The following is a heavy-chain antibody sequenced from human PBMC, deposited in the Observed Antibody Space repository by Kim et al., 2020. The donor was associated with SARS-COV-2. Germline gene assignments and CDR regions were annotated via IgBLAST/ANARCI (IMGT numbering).Heavy chain of an antibody. CDR1: GFSVSRFY. Sequence: GGSLRRSCVASGFSVSRFYMTWVRQAPGKGLEWVSVIYYDGNTDYADSVEGRFTISRDNSKNTLYLQMNSLRAEDTAVYYCARDHLDGYNIWGQGTLVTVSS. J-gene: IGHJ4*02. CDR2: IYYDGNT. CDR3: ARDHLDGYNI. D-gene: IGHD5-12*01. V-gene: IGHV3-53*01.